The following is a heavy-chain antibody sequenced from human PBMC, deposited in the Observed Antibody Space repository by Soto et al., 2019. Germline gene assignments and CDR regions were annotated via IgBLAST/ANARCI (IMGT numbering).Heavy chain of an antibody. V-gene: IGHV4-59*01. J-gene: IGHJ4*02. CDR3: AKVVSGGNLDY. Sequence: PSETLSLTCTVSGVSINNYYWTWIRQPPGKRLEWIGATYYTGSTTYNPSLKSRVTFSVDTSMNQFSLSLMSVTAADTAVYLCAKVVSGGNLDYCGQGTLVTVSS. D-gene: IGHD1-26*01. CDR2: TYYTGST. CDR1: GVSINNYY.